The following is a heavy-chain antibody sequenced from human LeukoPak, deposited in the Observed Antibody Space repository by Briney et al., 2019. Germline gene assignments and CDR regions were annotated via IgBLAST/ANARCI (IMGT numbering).Heavy chain of an antibody. CDR3: ARVGANSGAFDI. V-gene: IGHV4-59*12. J-gene: IGHJ3*02. CDR1: GGSISSYY. CDR2: IYYSGST. Sequence: PSETLSLTCTVSGGSISSYYWSWIRQPPGKGLEWIGYIYYSGSTNYNPSLKSRVTISVDTSKNQFSLKLSSVTAADTAVYYCARVGANSGAFDIWGQGTMVTVSS. D-gene: IGHD1-26*01.